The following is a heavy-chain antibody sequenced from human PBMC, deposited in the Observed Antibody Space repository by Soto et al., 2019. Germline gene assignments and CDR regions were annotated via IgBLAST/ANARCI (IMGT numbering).Heavy chain of an antibody. CDR3: ARDRGWEVDDAFDI. CDR2: ISSSSPHT. CDR1: GFTFSDYY. Sequence: QVQLVESGGGLVKPGGSLRLSCTASGFTFSDYYMSWIRQAPGKGLEWVSYISSSSPHTKYADSVKGRFTISRDNAKNSLYLQMSSLRAEDTAVYYCARDRGWEVDDAFDIWGQGTMVTVSS. D-gene: IGHD1-26*01. V-gene: IGHV3-11*05. J-gene: IGHJ3*02.